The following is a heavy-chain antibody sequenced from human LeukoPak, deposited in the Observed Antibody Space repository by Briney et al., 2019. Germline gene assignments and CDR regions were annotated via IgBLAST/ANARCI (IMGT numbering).Heavy chain of an antibody. V-gene: IGHV1-46*01. J-gene: IGHJ4*02. CDR1: GYTFTSYY. CDR3: ARGLRPTGIFDY. D-gene: IGHD4-11*01. Sequence: ASVKVSCKASGYTFTSYYMHWVRQAPGQGLEWMGKINPSGGSTSYAQKFQGRVAMTRDTSTSTVYMELSSLRSEDTAVYYCARGLRPTGIFDYWGQGTLVTVSS. CDR2: INPSGGST.